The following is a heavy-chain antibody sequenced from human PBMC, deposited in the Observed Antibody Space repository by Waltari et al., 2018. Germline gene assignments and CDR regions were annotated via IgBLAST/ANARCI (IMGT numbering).Heavy chain of an antibody. CDR1: GFTFSSYC. V-gene: IGHV3-30*18. Sequence: QVQLVESGGGVVQPGRSLSLSCAASGFTFSSYCMHWFRQAPSKVLEWVAVISYDGSNKYYADSVKGRFTISRDNSKNTLYLQMNSLRAEDTAVYYCAKQSYSSGWYGDYYYGMDVWGQGTTVTVSS. J-gene: IGHJ6*02. D-gene: IGHD6-19*01. CDR2: ISYDGSNK. CDR3: AKQSYSSGWYGDYYYGMDV.